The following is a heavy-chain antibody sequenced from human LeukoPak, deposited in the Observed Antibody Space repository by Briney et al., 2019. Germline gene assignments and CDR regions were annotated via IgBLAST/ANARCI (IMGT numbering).Heavy chain of an antibody. J-gene: IGHJ6*02. CDR1: GGSFSGHS. D-gene: IGHD5-18*01. CDR2: ISHTGGI. CDR3: ARGVGYNYGLYYQYGMDV. Sequence: SETLSLTCAVYGGSFSGHSWSWIRQAPGKGLEWIGEISHTGGINYNPSLKSRVTISADTSKNQFSLRLTSVTAADTAVYYCARGVGYNYGLYYQYGMDVWGQGTTVTVSS. V-gene: IGHV4-34*01.